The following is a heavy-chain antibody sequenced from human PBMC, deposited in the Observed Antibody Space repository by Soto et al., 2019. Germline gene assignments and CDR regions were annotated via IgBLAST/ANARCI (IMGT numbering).Heavy chain of an antibody. CDR3: ARSVAVPGAHIDY. Sequence: SETLSLTCSVSGGSISGSYWSWIRQSPGKGLEWLGYVYYTGSTNYSPSLRSRVSISADTSKNEFSLRLSSVTAADTAVYFCARSVAVPGAHIDYWGQGTQVTVSS. J-gene: IGHJ4*02. CDR2: VYYTGST. CDR1: GGSISGSY. D-gene: IGHD6-19*01. V-gene: IGHV4-59*01.